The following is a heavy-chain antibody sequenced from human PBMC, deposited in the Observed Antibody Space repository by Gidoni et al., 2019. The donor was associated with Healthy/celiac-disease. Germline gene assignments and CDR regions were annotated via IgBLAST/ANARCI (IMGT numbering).Heavy chain of an antibody. J-gene: IGHJ4*02. CDR2: IIPSFGTA. CDR3: ARVGYYYYDSSGYYY. Sequence: QVQLVQSGAEVKKPGSSVKVSCKASGGTFSSYAISWVRQAPGQGLEWMGGIIPSFGTANYAQKFQGRVTITADESTSTAYMELSSLRSEDTAVYYCARVGYYYYDSSGYYYWGQGTLVTVSS. V-gene: IGHV1-69*01. CDR1: GGTFSSYA. D-gene: IGHD3-22*01.